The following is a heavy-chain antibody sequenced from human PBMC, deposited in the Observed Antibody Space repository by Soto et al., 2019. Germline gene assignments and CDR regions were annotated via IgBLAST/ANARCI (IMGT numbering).Heavy chain of an antibody. CDR3: AKSPGGYYFDY. V-gene: IGHV4-39*01. CDR1: GGSISSSSYY. D-gene: IGHD3-10*01. J-gene: IGHJ4*02. CDR2: IYYSGST. Sequence: QLQLQESGPGLVKPSETLSLTCTVSGGSISSSSYYWGWIRQPPGKGLEWIGSIYYSGSTYYNPSLKSRVTISVDTSKNQFSLKLSSVTAADTAVYYCAKSPGGYYFDYWGPGTLVTVSS.